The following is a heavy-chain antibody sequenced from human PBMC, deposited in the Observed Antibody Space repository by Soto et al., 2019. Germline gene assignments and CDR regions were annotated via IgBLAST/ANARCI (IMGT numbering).Heavy chain of an antibody. Sequence: QVQLVQSGAEVKKPGASVKVSCKASGYTFTSYYMHWVRQAPGQGLEWMGIINPSGGSTSYAQKFQGRVTMTRDTSTSTVYMELSSLRSEDTAVYYCARDHFSAVAGDNFDYWGQGTLVTVSS. CDR3: ARDHFSAVAGDNFDY. CDR1: GYTFTSYY. V-gene: IGHV1-46*01. J-gene: IGHJ4*02. D-gene: IGHD6-19*01. CDR2: INPSGGST.